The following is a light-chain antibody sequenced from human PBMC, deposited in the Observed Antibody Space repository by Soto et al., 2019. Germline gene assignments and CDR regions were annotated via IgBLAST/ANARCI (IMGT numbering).Light chain of an antibody. CDR3: MQSQQSPPT. CDR2: FGS. J-gene: IGKJ1*01. V-gene: IGKV2-28*01. CDR1: QSLLQSNGYNY. Sequence: DIVMTQSPLSLPVTPGEPASISCSSSQSLLQSNGYNYLDWYLQKPVQSPQLLIYFGSYRASGVPDRFSGSGSGTDFTLKIRRVEAEDVGVYYCMQSQQSPPTFGQGTKVDI.